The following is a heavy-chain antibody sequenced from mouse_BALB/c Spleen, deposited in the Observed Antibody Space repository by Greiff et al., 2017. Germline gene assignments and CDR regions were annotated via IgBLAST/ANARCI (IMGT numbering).Heavy chain of an antibody. CDR1: GFNIKDPY. CDR2: IDPANGNT. CDR3: ASITAGAY. D-gene: IGHD1-2*01. J-gene: IGHJ3*01. Sequence: VQLKESGAELVKPGASVKLSCTASGFNIKDPYMHWVKQRPEQGLEWIGRIDPANGNTKYDPKFQGKATITADTSSNTAYLQLSSLTSEDTAVYYCASITAGAYWGQGTLVTVSA. V-gene: IGHV14-3*02.